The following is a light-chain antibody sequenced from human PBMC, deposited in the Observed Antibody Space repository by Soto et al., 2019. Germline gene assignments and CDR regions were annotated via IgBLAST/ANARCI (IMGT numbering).Light chain of an antibody. V-gene: IGKV2D-29*01. Sequence: DLVMTQTPLSLSVTPGQSASISCKSSESLLYVDGKTYLFWYLQKPGQPPQLLIYEVFKRFSEVPERFSGSGSGTNFTLKISRVESGDVGVYYCMQSKLFPWTFGQGTKVEIK. J-gene: IGKJ1*01. CDR3: MQSKLFPWT. CDR1: ESLLYVDGKTY. CDR2: EVF.